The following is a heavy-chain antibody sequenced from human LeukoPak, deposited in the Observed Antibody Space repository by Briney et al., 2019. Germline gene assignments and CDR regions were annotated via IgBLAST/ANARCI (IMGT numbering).Heavy chain of an antibody. CDR3: ATNRATYSRWFDP. CDR2: ISDRRNI. Sequence: NPSQTLSLTCAMSGGSVSDGHIYWNWVRQAAGKGLEWIGRISDRRNINYNPSLKSRVTISLDTSRNQFSLKLTSVTAADTAVYYCATNRATYSRWFDPWGHGTLVTVSS. CDR1: GGSVSDGHIY. V-gene: IGHV4-61*02. J-gene: IGHJ5*02. D-gene: IGHD1-14*01.